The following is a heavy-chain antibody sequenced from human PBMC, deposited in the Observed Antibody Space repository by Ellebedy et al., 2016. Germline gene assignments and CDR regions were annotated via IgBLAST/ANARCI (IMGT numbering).Heavy chain of an antibody. CDR2: IYAGGST. D-gene: IGHD6-13*01. CDR3: AGDSRGITAAGTSLHY. J-gene: IGHJ4*02. CDR1: GFSVSSNY. V-gene: IGHV3-66*01. Sequence: GESLKISCVVSGFSVSSNYLSWVRQAPGKGLEWVSVIYAGGSTFYADSVKGRFTISRDNSKNTLYLQMNSLRVEDTAVYYCAGDSRGITAAGTSLHYWGQGTLVTVSS.